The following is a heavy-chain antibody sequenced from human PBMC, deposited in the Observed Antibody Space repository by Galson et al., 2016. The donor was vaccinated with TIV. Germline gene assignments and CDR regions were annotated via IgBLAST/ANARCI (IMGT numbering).Heavy chain of an antibody. J-gene: IGHJ4*02. CDR1: GGTFSTYT. Sequence: CKASGGTFSTYTINWVRQAPGQGLQWLGRIIPVLGMTNYAQRLQGRFTITADRSTSTAYMELSSLRTDDTAVYYCARGDTGRHYEAYFDSWDQGTVVTVSS. CDR3: ARGDTGRHYEAYFDS. V-gene: IGHV1-69*02. CDR2: IIPVLGMT. D-gene: IGHD3-3*01.